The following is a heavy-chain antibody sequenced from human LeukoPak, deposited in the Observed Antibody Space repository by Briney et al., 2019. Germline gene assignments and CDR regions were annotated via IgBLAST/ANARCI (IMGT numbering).Heavy chain of an antibody. CDR2: IYHSGRT. D-gene: IGHD3-16*02. CDR1: GDSISSSKW. Sequence: SETLSLTCAVSGDSISSSKWWSWVRQPPGKGLEWIGEIYHSGRTNYNPSLKSRVTISVDKSKNQFSLKLSSVTAADTAVYYCARADRGLYYYYYGMDVWGQGTTVTVSS. CDR3: ARADRGLYYYYYGMDV. V-gene: IGHV4-4*02. J-gene: IGHJ6*02.